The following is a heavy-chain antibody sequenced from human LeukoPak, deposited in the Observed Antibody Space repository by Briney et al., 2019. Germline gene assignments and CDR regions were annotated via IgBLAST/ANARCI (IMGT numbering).Heavy chain of an antibody. CDR1: GFNFRSYW. J-gene: IGHJ4*02. V-gene: IGHV3-7*01. CDR2: IKEDGSEE. Sequence: GGSLRLSCAASGFNFRSYWMSWVRQSPGKGLDWVANIKEDGSEEFYVDSVKGRFTISRDNAKNSLYLQMNSLRAEDTAVYYCARCHDFLTGYPLPDYWGQGTLVTVSS. D-gene: IGHD3-9*01. CDR3: ARCHDFLTGYPLPDY.